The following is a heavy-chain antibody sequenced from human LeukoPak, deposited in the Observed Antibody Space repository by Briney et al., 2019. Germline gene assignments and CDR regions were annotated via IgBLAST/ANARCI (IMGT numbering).Heavy chain of an antibody. J-gene: IGHJ4*02. V-gene: IGHV7-4-1*02. CDR3: ARDVGIAVAGTARYFDY. D-gene: IGHD6-19*01. CDR2: INTNTGNP. Sequence: ASVKVSCKASGYTFTSYDINWVRQATGQGLEWMGWINTNTGNPTYAQGFTGRFVFSLDTSVSTAYLQISSLKAEDTAVYYCARDVGIAVAGTARYFDYWGQGTLVTVSS. CDR1: GYTFTSYD.